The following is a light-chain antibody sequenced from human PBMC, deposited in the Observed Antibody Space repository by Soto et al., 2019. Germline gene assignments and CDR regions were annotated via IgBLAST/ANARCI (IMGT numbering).Light chain of an antibody. CDR2: GAS. CDR1: QTVSRH. Sequence: EIVMTQSPGTLSVSPGERATLSCRASQTVSRHLAWYQQKPGQAPRLLIFGASTRATGIPDRFSGSGSGTDFTLTISSLQSEDFAVYYCQQYNNWPKTFGQGTKVDIK. J-gene: IGKJ1*01. V-gene: IGKV3-15*01. CDR3: QQYNNWPKT.